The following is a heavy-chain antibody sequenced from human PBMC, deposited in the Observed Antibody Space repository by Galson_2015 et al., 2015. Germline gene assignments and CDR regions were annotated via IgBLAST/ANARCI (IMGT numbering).Heavy chain of an antibody. V-gene: IGHV5-10-1*01. Sequence: QSGAEVKKPGESLRISCKGSGYSFTSYWISWVRQMPGKGLEWMGRIDPSDSYTNYSPSFQGHVTISADKSISTAYLQWSSLKASDTAMYYCAITSYDYIWGSYRSADDAFDIWGQGTMVTVSS. D-gene: IGHD3-16*02. CDR2: IDPSDSYT. CDR1: GYSFTSYW. J-gene: IGHJ3*02. CDR3: AITSYDYIWGSYRSADDAFDI.